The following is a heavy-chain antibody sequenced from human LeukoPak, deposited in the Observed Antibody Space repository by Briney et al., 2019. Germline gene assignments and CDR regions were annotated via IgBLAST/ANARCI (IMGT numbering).Heavy chain of an antibody. V-gene: IGHV3-30*02. J-gene: IGHJ4*02. Sequence: GSLRLFLTRPGFPLQGFKIQWIRQAPGKGLGGVSFIRNDETEIHYADFAKGRFTISRDRSKNSVYLQMNSLRPDDTALYYCAKDGGRYRFDFWGQGTMVTVSS. D-gene: IGHD3-16*02. CDR3: AKDGGRYRFDF. CDR1: GFPLQGFK. CDR2: IRNDETEI.